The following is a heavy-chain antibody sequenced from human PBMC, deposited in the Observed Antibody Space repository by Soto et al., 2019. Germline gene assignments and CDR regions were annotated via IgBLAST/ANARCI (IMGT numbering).Heavy chain of an antibody. D-gene: IGHD4-17*01. CDR3: ARGGDDHPVDY. CDR1: GGSISSGGYY. Sequence: TLSLTCTVSGGSISSGGYYWSWIRQHPGKGLEWIGYIYYSGSTYYNPSLKSRVTISVDTSKNQFSLKLSSVTAADTAVYYCARGGDDHPVDYWGQGTLVIVSS. CDR2: IYYSGST. J-gene: IGHJ4*02. V-gene: IGHV4-31*03.